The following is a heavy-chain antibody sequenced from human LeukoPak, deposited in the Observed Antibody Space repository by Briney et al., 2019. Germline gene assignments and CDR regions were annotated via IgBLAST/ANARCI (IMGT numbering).Heavy chain of an antibody. D-gene: IGHD6-13*01. Sequence: SETLSLTCSVSGGSISSSTYYWGWIRQPPGKGLEWIGNIYNNGSTYYNPSHKSRVTISVDTSKNQFSLKLSSVTAADTAVYYCARQAYSSNLGWFDPWGQGTLVTVSS. CDR1: GGSISSSTYY. CDR3: ARQAYSSNLGWFDP. CDR2: IYNNGST. J-gene: IGHJ5*02. V-gene: IGHV4-39*01.